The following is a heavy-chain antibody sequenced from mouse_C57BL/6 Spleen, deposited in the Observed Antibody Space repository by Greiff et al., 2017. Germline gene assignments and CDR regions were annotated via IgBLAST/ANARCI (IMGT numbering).Heavy chain of an antibody. J-gene: IGHJ2*01. CDR3: ARHYSNYLYYFDY. Sequence: EVQLQQSGPELVKPGASVKISCKASGYTFTDYSMNWVKQSHGKSLEWIGDINPNNGGTSYNQKFKGKATLTVDKSSSTAYMELRSLTSEDSAVYYCARHYSNYLYYFDYWGQGTTLTVSS. CDR2: INPNNGGT. CDR1: GYTFTDYS. D-gene: IGHD2-5*01. V-gene: IGHV1-26*01.